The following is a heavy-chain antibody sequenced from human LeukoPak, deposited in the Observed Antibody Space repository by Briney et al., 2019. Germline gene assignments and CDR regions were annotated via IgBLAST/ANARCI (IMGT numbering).Heavy chain of an antibody. CDR2: INPSGGST. D-gene: IGHD3-10*01. CDR3: ARGVPRRAYGSGSYLIDP. Sequence: ASVKVSCKASGYTFTSYYMHWVRQAPGQGLEWMGIINPSGGSTSYAQKFQGRVTMTRDTSTSTVYMELSSLRSEDTAVYYCARGVPRRAYGSGSYLIDPWGQGTLVTVSS. CDR1: GYTFTSYY. J-gene: IGHJ5*02. V-gene: IGHV1-46*01.